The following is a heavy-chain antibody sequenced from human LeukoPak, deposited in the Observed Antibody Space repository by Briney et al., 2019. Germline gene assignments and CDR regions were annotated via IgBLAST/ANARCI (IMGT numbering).Heavy chain of an antibody. CDR3: ARDCTGGTCYLDY. J-gene: IGHJ4*02. Sequence: SETLSLTCTVSGYSISSGSYWGWIRQPPGKGLEWIVSMYHGGTTYHNPSFKSRVTISVDTSRNQISLRLSSVAAADTAVYYCARDCTGGTCYLDYWGQGTLVTVSS. D-gene: IGHD2-8*02. CDR2: MYHGGTT. CDR1: GYSISSGSY. V-gene: IGHV4-38-2*02.